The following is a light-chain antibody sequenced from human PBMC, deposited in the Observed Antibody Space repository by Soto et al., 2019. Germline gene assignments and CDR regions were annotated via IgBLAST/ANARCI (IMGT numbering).Light chain of an antibody. Sequence: DIQMTQSPSSLSASITDRVTITCRASQSISNYLNWYQQKEGKAPKLLIYAASSLQSGVPSRFSGSGSGTDFTLTISSLQPEDFATYFCQQSYSTPRTFGGGTKVEIK. J-gene: IGKJ4*01. CDR1: QSISNY. CDR2: AAS. CDR3: QQSYSTPRT. V-gene: IGKV1-39*01.